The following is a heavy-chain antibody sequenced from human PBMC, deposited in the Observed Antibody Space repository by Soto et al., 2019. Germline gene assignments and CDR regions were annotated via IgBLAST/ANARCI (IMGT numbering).Heavy chain of an antibody. Sequence: QITLKESGPTLVRPTQTLTLTCTVSGFSPSTDAVGVAWIRQPPGKALEWLALIYWNDEARYKSSLNNRLTITKDTSKSQVVLTMTDMAPLDTATYFCAHRIAAPGRTLDYWGQGILVTVSS. V-gene: IGHV2-5*01. J-gene: IGHJ4*02. D-gene: IGHD6-13*01. CDR2: IYWNDEA. CDR3: AHRIAAPGRTLDY. CDR1: GFSPSTDAVG.